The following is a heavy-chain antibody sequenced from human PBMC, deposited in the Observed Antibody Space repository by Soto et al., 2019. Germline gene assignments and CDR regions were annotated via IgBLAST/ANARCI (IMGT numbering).Heavy chain of an antibody. V-gene: IGHV3-30*19. J-gene: IGHJ1*01. D-gene: IGHD1-1*01. CDR2: IPHDGTYQ. CDR1: GFTFSSYG. CDR3: VRDDDNLDNGLEH. Sequence: QVQLVESGGGVVQPGGSLRLSCTASGFTFSSYGMHWVRQAPGKGLQWVAVIPHDGTYQYYLDSVKGRFTISRDNSKDTLYLQMNSLRVGDTAVYYCVRDDDNLDNGLEHWGQGTLVTVSS.